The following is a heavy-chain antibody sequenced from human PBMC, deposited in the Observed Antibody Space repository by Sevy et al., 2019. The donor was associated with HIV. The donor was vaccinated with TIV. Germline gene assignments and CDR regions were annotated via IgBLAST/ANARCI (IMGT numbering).Heavy chain of an antibody. V-gene: IGHV3-7*01. CDR1: GFTFSSYG. CDR3: ARGRIFGVFIYYFDS. D-gene: IGHD3-3*02. Sequence: GGSLRLSCAASGFTFSSYGMSWVRQAPGKGLEWVANINENGGRKYYVDSVKGRFTISRDKAKNSLYLQMNSLRAEDTAVYYCARGRIFGVFIYYFDSWGQGTLVTVSS. J-gene: IGHJ4*02. CDR2: INENGGRK.